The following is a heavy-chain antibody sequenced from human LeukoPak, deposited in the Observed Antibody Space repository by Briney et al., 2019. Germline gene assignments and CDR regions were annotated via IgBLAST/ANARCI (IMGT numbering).Heavy chain of an antibody. CDR3: ARILAVAGNPMFDY. Sequence: GESLQISCQGSGYSFTCYWIGWVRQLPGKGLEWMGIIYPGDSDTRYSPSFQGQVTISADKSISTAYLQWSSLKASDTAMYYCARILAVAGNPMFDYWGQGTLVTVSS. CDR1: GYSFTCYW. CDR2: IYPGDSDT. V-gene: IGHV5-51*01. D-gene: IGHD6-19*01. J-gene: IGHJ4*02.